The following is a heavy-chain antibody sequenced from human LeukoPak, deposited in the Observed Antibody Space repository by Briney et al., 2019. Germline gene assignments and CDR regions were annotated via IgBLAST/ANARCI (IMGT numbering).Heavy chain of an antibody. V-gene: IGHV1-2*02. J-gene: IGHJ5*01. CDR3: AGEAITMVREGWFDS. Sequence: ASVKVSCKASGYTFTGYYMHWVRQAPGQGLVWMGWSNPNNGGTNYAQKFQGRVTMNRDTSMSTAYMGLSRLRSDDTAVYYCAGEAITMVREGWFDSWGQGTLVTVSS. CDR2: SNPNNGGT. CDR1: GYTFTGYY. D-gene: IGHD3-10*01.